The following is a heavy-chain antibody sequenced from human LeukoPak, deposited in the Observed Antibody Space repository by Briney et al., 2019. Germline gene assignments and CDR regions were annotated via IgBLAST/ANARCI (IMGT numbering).Heavy chain of an antibody. J-gene: IGHJ6*02. CDR3: ARDLMGGSGSYYPYYYYGMDV. CDR2: IFYSGST. V-gene: IGHV4-39*07. CDR1: GVSISSSSYY. D-gene: IGHD3-10*01. Sequence: RPSETLSLTCTVSGVSISSSSYYWGWIRQPPGKGLEWIGSIFYSGSTYYNPSLKSRVTISVDTSKNQFSLKLSSVTAADTAVYYCARDLMGGSGSYYPYYYYGMDVWGQGTTVTVSS.